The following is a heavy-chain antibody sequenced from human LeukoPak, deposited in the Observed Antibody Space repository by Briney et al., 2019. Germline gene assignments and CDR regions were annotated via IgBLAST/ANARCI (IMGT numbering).Heavy chain of an antibody. V-gene: IGHV4-34*01. D-gene: IGHD3-10*01. Sequence: SETLSLTCAVYGGSFSGYYWSWIRQPPGKGLEWIGEINHSGSTNYNPSLKGRVTISVDTSKNQFSLKLSSVTAADTAVYYCASQNSPITMVRGVSHYYYYYGMDVWGQGTTVTVSS. CDR1: GGSFSGYY. CDR2: INHSGST. CDR3: ASQNSPITMVRGVSHYYYYYGMDV. J-gene: IGHJ6*02.